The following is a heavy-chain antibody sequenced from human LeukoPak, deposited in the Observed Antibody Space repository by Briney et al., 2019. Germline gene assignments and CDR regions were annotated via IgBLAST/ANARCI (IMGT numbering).Heavy chain of an antibody. J-gene: IGHJ3*02. CDR3: ARGSGWFDAFDI. CDR2: INHNGNVN. V-gene: IGHV3-7*03. CDR1: GFTFSSYW. D-gene: IGHD6-19*01. Sequence: GGSLRLSCAASGFTFSSYWMNWARQAPGKGLEWVASINHNGNVNYYVDSVKGRFTISRDNAKNSLYLQMNSLRAEDTAVYYCARGSGWFDAFDIWGQGTMVTVSS.